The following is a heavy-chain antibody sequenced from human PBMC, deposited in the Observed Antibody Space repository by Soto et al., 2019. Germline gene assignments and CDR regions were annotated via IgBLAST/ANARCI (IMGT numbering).Heavy chain of an antibody. J-gene: IGHJ4*02. D-gene: IGHD2-15*01. V-gene: IGHV3-33*01. CDR2: IWYDGSNK. Sequence: QVQLVESGGGVVQSGRSLRLSCAASGFTFSSYGMHWVRQAPGKGLEWVAVIWYDGSNKYYADSVKGRFTISRDNSKNTLYLQMNSLRAEDTAVYYCAREGVVAAIDYWGQGTLVTVSS. CDR3: AREGVVAAIDY. CDR1: GFTFSSYG.